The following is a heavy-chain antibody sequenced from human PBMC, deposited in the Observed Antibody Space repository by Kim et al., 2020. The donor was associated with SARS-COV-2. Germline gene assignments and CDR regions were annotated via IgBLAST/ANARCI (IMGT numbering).Heavy chain of an antibody. CDR2: IYPGDSDT. D-gene: IGHD1-1*01. Sequence: GESLKISCKGSGYRFTNYWIGWVRQMPGKGLEWMGIIYPGDSDTRYSPSFQGQVTISTDKSTSTAYLHWSSLKASDTAMYYCARHVGRATGPPLDYWGQGTLVSVSS. CDR1: GYRFTNYW. V-gene: IGHV5-51*01. CDR3: ARHVGRATGPPLDY. J-gene: IGHJ4*02.